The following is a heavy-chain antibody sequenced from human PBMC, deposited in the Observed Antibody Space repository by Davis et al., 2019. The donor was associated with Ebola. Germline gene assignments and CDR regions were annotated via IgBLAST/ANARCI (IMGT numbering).Heavy chain of an antibody. CDR1: GFTFSSYA. Sequence: GESLKISCAASGFTFSSYAMSWVRQAPGKGLEWVSAISGSGGSTYYADSVKGRFTISRDNSKNTLYLQMNSLRAEDTAVYYCAKDIVATIDYYYGMDVWGQGTTVTVSS. J-gene: IGHJ6*02. V-gene: IGHV3-23*01. D-gene: IGHD5-12*01. CDR3: AKDIVATIDYYYGMDV. CDR2: ISGSGGST.